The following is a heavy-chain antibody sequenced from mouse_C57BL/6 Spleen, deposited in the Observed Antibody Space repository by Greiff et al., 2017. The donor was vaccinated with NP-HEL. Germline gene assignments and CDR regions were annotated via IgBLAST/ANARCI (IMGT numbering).Heavy chain of an antibody. J-gene: IGHJ4*01. CDR2: IYPGSGST. V-gene: IGHV1-55*01. Sequence: QVQLQQPGAELVKPGASVKMSCKASGYTFTSYWITWVKQRPGQGLEWIGDIYPGSGSTNYNEKFKSKATLTVDTSSSTAYMQLSSLTSEDSAVYYCARGTDYYYGSEDYWGQGTSVTVAS. D-gene: IGHD1-1*01. CDR3: ARGTDYYYGSEDY. CDR1: GYTFTSYW.